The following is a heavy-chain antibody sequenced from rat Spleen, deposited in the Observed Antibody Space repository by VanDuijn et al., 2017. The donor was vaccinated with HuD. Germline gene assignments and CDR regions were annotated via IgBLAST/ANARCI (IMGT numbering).Heavy chain of an antibody. CDR2: ISTGCGNP. D-gene: IGHD1-2*01. CDR1: GFTFSNYY. J-gene: IGHJ2*01. CDR3: ARQGTIPGDY. Sequence: EVQLVESGGGLVPPGRSMKLSCAASGFTFSNYYMPWVRQAPTKDLDWVASISTGCGNPSYRDASEGRFTISRDNARSTLYRQMDSRRSEETATYCGARQGTIPGDYWGQGVMVTVSS. V-gene: IGHV5S11*01.